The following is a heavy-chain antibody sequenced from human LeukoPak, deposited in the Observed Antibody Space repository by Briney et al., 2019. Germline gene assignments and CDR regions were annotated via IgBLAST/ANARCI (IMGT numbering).Heavy chain of an antibody. CDR3: ARAPLPPDYGGPRGFDY. V-gene: IGHV4-34*01. Sequence: SETLSLTCAVYGGSFSGYYWSWIRQPPGKGLEWIGEINHSGSTNYNPSLKSRVTISVDTSKNQFSLKLSSVTAADTAVYCCARAPLPPDYGGPRGFDYWGQGTLVTVSS. CDR1: GGSFSGYY. CDR2: INHSGST. J-gene: IGHJ4*02. D-gene: IGHD4-23*01.